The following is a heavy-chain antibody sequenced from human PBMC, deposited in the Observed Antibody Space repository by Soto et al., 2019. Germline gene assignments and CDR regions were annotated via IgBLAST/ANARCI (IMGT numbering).Heavy chain of an antibody. J-gene: IGHJ6*03. CDR2: IYYSGST. D-gene: IGHD2-2*01. CDR3: ARSRDIVVVPAAIWNQPDYYYYMDV. Sequence: SETLSLTCAVYGGSFSGDYWSWIRQPPGKGLEWIGYIYYSGSTNYNPSLKSRVTISVDTSKNQFSLKLSSVTAADTAVYYCARSRDIVVVPAAIWNQPDYYYYMDVWGKGTTVTV. V-gene: IGHV4-59*01. CDR1: GGSFSGDY.